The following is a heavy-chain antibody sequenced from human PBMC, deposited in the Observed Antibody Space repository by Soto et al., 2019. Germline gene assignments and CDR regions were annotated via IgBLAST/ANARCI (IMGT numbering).Heavy chain of an antibody. V-gene: IGHV4-34*01. Sequence: SETLSLTCAVYGGSFRGYYWSWIRQPPGKGLEWIGEINHSGSTNYNPSLKSRVTISVDTSKNQFSLKLSSVTAADTAVYYCARGDLRSTFQYSSSWYRTLGYGMDVWGQGTTVT. D-gene: IGHD6-13*01. CDR3: ARGDLRSTFQYSSSWYRTLGYGMDV. CDR2: INHSGST. J-gene: IGHJ6*02. CDR1: GGSFRGYY.